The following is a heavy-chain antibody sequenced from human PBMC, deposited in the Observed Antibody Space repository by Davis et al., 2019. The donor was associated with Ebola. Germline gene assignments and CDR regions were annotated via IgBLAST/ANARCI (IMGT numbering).Heavy chain of an antibody. V-gene: IGHV4-61*08. J-gene: IGHJ4*02. CDR2: INHSGST. CDR3: ARTPQYTSYGSYFDS. D-gene: IGHD1-26*01. Sequence: SETLSLTCTVSGGSISSGDYYWSWIRQPPGKGLEWIGEINHSGSTNYNPSLKSRVTISVDTSKNQFSLTVNSVTAADTAMYYCARTPQYTSYGSYFDSWGQGVLVTVSS. CDR1: GGSISSGDYY.